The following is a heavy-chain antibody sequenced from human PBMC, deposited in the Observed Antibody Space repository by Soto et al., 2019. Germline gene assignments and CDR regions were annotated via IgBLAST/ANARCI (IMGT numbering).Heavy chain of an antibody. CDR1: GFTFSSYG. J-gene: IGHJ4*02. CDR3: AKEDYDFWSGYYTGGGVDY. Sequence: QVQLVESGGGVVQPGRSLRLSCAASGFTFSSYGMHWVRQAPGKGLEWVAVISYDGSNKYYADSVKGRFTISRDNSKNTLYLQMNSLRAEDTAVYYCAKEDYDFWSGYYTGGGVDYWGQGTLVTVSS. D-gene: IGHD3-3*01. V-gene: IGHV3-30*18. CDR2: ISYDGSNK.